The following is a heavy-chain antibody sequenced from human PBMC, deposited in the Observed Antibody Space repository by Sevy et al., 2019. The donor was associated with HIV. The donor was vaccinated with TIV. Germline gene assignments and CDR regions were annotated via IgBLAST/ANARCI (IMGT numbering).Heavy chain of an antibody. D-gene: IGHD3-10*02. J-gene: IGHJ6*02. Sequence: GGSLRLSCVGSGFTFGSYGMSWVRQPPGKGLEWVSSISFSGVATFYADSVRGRFTISRDNSKNILYLQMNSLRAEDTAVYFCAKPPSNHDVLHYYGMDVWGHGTTVTVSS. CDR2: ISFSGVAT. CDR3: AKPPSNHDVLHYYGMDV. CDR1: GFTFGSYG. V-gene: IGHV3-23*01.